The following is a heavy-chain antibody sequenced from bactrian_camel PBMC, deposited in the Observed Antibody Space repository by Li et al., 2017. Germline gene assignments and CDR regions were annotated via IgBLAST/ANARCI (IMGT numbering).Heavy chain of an antibody. CDR2: SSRSGSI. V-gene: IGHV3S53*01. Sequence: HVQLVESGGDSVQPGGSLRLSCAASGYASSTKCMGWFRQAPGKEREGVASSSRSGSIIYVDSVKGRFILSRDNAKNALYLQMNSLKPEDTAMYYCAAECRALEADYSDYESGPQILDLRKYEYDVWGQGTQVTVS. CDR1: GYASSTKC. CDR3: AAECRALEADYSDYESGPQILDLRKYEYDV. D-gene: IGHD4*01. J-gene: IGHJ4*01.